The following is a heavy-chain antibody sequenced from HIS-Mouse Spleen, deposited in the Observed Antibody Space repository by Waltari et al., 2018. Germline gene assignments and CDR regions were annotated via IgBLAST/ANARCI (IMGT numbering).Heavy chain of an antibody. CDR1: GGPISSSSDY. V-gene: IGHV4-39*07. J-gene: IGHJ2*01. D-gene: IGHD6-13*01. CDR3: AREIPYSSSWYDWYFDL. Sequence: QLQLQESGPGLVKPSETLSLTCTVSGGPISSSSDYWVWIRAPPGKGLEWIGSIYYSGSTYYNPSLKSRVTISVDTSKNQFSLKLSSVTAADTAVYYCAREIPYSSSWYDWYFDLWGRGTLVTVSS. CDR2: IYYSGST.